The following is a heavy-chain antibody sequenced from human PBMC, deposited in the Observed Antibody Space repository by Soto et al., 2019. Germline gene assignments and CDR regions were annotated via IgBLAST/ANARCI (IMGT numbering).Heavy chain of an antibody. CDR1: GFTFSSYS. J-gene: IGHJ6*02. D-gene: IGHD3-3*01. CDR2: ISSSSSYI. CDR3: ARDQTLLRFLEWLPNGMDV. Sequence: GGSLRLACAASGFTFSSYSMNWVRQAPGKGLEWVSSISSSSSYIYYADSVKGRFTISRDNAKNSLYLQMNSLRAEDTAVYYCARDQTLLRFLEWLPNGMDVWGQGTTVTVSS. V-gene: IGHV3-21*01.